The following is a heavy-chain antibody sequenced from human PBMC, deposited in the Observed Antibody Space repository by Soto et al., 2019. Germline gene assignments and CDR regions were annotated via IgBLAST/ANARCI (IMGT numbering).Heavy chain of an antibody. D-gene: IGHD2-15*01. CDR3: ARAAIELRRQFMDA. Sequence: WLHQENGQGLEWMGITNPHGRTTNYEQRFKGRVNMTWDTSASTVYMEVTSLRPEDTVVYYCARAAIELRRQFMDAWGHAPRVT. V-gene: IGHV1-46*01. J-gene: IGHJ6*01. CDR2: TNPHGRTT.